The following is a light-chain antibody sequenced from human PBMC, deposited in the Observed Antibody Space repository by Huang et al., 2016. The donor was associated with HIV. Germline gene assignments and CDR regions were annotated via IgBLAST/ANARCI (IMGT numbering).Light chain of an antibody. V-gene: IGKV3-20*01. Sequence: EIVLTQSPGTLSLSPGERATLSCRASQSVGIYLAWYQQKPGQAPRRRSYGASTRVTGIPDRFSGGGSGTDFTLSISRLEPEDFAVYYCQQYERPPDTFGPGTKVNIK. J-gene: IGKJ3*01. CDR3: QQYERPPDT. CDR2: GAS. CDR1: QSVGIY.